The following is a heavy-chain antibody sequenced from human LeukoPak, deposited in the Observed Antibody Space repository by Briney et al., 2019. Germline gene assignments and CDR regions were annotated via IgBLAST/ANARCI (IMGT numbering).Heavy chain of an antibody. D-gene: IGHD5-24*01. CDR1: GGSISSTSYY. CDR3: ARDGPVRDGYNYSFDY. Sequence: SETLSLTCTVSGGSISSTSYYWGWIRQPPGTGLEWVGSIYYSGSTYYNPSLKSRITISVDTSKNQFSLKLSSVTAADTAVYYCARDGPVRDGYNYSFDYWGQGTLVTVSS. CDR2: IYYSGST. V-gene: IGHV4-39*02. J-gene: IGHJ4*02.